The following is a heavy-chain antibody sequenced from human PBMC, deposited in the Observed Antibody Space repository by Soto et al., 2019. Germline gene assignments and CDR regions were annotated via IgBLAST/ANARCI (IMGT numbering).Heavy chain of an antibody. J-gene: IGHJ4*02. CDR3: ARGRYCSSTSCYEIFDY. D-gene: IGHD2-2*01. V-gene: IGHV1-69*02. CDR1: GGTFSSYT. Sequence: SVKVSCKASGGTFSSYTISWVRQAPGQGLEWMGRIIPILGIANYAQKFQGRVTITADKSTSTAYMELSSLRSEDTAVYYCARGRYCSSTSCYEIFDYWGQGTLVTVSS. CDR2: IIPILGIA.